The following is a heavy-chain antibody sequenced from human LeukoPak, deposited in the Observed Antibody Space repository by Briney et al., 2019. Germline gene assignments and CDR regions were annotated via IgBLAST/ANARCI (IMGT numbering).Heavy chain of an antibody. CDR3: ARVVENNWFGP. CDR2: IYSGGST. CDR1: GFTVSSNY. V-gene: IGHV3-53*01. Sequence: GGSLRLSCAASGFTVSSNYMSWVRQAPGKGLEWVSVIYSGGSTYYADSVKGRFTISRDNAKNTLYLQMNSLRAEDTAVYYCARVVENNWFGPWGQGTLVTVSS. D-gene: IGHD3-10*01. J-gene: IGHJ5*02.